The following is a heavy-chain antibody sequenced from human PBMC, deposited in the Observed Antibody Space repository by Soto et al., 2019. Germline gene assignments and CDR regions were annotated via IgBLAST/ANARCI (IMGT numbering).Heavy chain of an antibody. D-gene: IGHD1-26*01. CDR1: GGTFSSYT. CDR2: IIPILGIA. V-gene: IGHV1-69*08. Sequence: QVQLVQSGAEVKKPGSSVKVSCQASGGTFSSYTISWVRQAPGQGLEWMGRIIPILGIANYAQKFQGRVTITADKSTSTAYMELSSLRSEDTAVYYCARDPYSGSSPYYWGQGTLVTVSS. J-gene: IGHJ4*02. CDR3: ARDPYSGSSPYY.